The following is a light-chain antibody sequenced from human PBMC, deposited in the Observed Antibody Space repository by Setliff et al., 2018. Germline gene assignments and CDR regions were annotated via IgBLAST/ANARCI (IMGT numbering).Light chain of an antibody. Sequence: QSVLTQPASVSGSPGQSITISCTGTSSDVGYYNYVSWYQQHPGKAPKLMIYEVSNWPSGVSNRFSGSKSGNTASLTISGLQAEDEADYYRSSYTSSSTRVFGTGTKVTV. CDR2: EVS. V-gene: IGLV2-14*01. J-gene: IGLJ1*01. CDR1: SSDVGYYNY. CDR3: SSYTSSSTRV.